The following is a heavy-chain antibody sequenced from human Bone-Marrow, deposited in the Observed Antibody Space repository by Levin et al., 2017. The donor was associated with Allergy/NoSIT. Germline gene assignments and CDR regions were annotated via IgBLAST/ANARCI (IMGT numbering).Heavy chain of an antibody. CDR1: GFTFNTYW. J-gene: IGHJ4*02. D-gene: IGHD3-16*01. CDR3: ATNGGH. Sequence: GGSLRLSCAASGFTFNTYWMWWVRQAPGKGLEWLGNIKHDGSEKYYVDSVKGRFTISRDNAKSSLYLQMSSLSAEDTAVYYCATNGGHWGQGTLVTVSS. V-gene: IGHV3-7*01. CDR2: IKHDGSEK.